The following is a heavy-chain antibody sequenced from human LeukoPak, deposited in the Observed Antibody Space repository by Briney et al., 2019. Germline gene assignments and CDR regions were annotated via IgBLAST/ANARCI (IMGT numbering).Heavy chain of an antibody. CDR2: MNPNSGNT. J-gene: IGHJ5*02. CDR3: ARGGGSGHKENWFDP. Sequence: ASVKVSCKASGYTFTTYDIHWVRQATGQGLEWMGWMNPNSGNTGYAQKFQGRVTMTRNTSISTAYMEVSSLRSEDTAVYYCARGGGSGHKENWFDPWGQGTLVTVSS. V-gene: IGHV1-8*01. D-gene: IGHD6-19*01. CDR1: GYTFTTYD.